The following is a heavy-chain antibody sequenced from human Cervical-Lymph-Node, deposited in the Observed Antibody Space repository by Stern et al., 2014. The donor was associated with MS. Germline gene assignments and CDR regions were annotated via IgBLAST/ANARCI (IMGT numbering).Heavy chain of an antibody. Sequence: VQLVQSGAEVKKPGSSVKVSCKASGGIFSSYAISWVRQAPGQGLEWMGGIIPIFGTANYAQKFQGRVTITADESTNTAYMELSSLRSDDTAIYYCARGYSYDLSYYYYAMDVWCQGTTVTVSS. CDR1: GGIFSSYA. D-gene: IGHD5-18*01. V-gene: IGHV1-69*01. J-gene: IGHJ6*02. CDR2: IIPIFGTA. CDR3: ARGYSYDLSYYYYAMDV.